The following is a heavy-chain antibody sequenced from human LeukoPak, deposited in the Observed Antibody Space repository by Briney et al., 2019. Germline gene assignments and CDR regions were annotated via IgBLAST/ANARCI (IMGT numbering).Heavy chain of an antibody. CDR1: GFTFSSYW. J-gene: IGHJ4*02. D-gene: IGHD1-14*01. Sequence: GGSLRLSCAASGFTFSSYWMNRVRQLPGKGLVWVSRIYIDGRTPSYADSVKGRFTISRDNAKSTLYLQMNSLRAEDTAVYYCARDAEGHLDQWGQGTLVTVSS. V-gene: IGHV3-74*01. CDR2: IYIDGRTP. CDR3: ARDAEGHLDQ.